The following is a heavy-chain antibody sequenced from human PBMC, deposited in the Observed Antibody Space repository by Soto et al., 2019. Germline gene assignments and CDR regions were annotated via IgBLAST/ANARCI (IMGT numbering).Heavy chain of an antibody. V-gene: IGHV1-3*01. CDR2: INAGNGNT. Sequence: QVQLVQSGAEVKKPGASVKVSCKASGYTFTSYAMHWVRQAPGQRLEWMGWINAGNGNTKDSQKCQGRVTITRDTSASTAYMELSSLRSEDTAVYYCARGSGYNGDYWGQGTLVTVSS. CDR3: ARGSGYNGDY. J-gene: IGHJ4*02. CDR1: GYTFTSYA. D-gene: IGHD5-12*01.